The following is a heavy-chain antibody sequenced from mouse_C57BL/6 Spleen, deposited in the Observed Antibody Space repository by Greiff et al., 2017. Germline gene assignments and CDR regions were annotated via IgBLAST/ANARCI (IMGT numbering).Heavy chain of an antibody. D-gene: IGHD4-1*01. J-gene: IGHJ2*01. CDR2: ISSGGDYI. CDR1: GFTFSSYA. CDR3: TRETGTEGYYFDY. Sequence: DVMLVESGEGLVKPGGSLKLSCAASGFTFSSYAMSWVRQTPEKRLEWVAYISSGGDYIYYADTVKGRFTISRDNARNTLYLQMSSLKSEDTAMYYCTRETGTEGYYFDYWGQGTTLTVSS. V-gene: IGHV5-9-1*02.